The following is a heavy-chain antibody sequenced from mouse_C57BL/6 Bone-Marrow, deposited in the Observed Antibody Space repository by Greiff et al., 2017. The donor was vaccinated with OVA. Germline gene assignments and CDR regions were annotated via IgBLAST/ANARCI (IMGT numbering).Heavy chain of an antibody. V-gene: IGHV14-4*01. CDR2: IDPENGDT. Sequence: EVQLQQSGAELVRPGASVKLSCTASGFNIKDDYMHWVKERPEQGLEWIGRIDPENGDTEYASKFQGKATVTADTSSKTVYLHLSSLTSEDTAFYYCNTARYWCRGKAITVTA. CDR1: GFNIKDDY. CDR3: NTARY. J-gene: IGHJ2*01.